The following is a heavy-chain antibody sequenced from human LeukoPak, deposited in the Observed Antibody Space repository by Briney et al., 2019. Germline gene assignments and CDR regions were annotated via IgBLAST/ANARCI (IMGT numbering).Heavy chain of an antibody. J-gene: IGHJ3*02. CDR2: INHSGST. Sequence: SETLSLTCAVYGGSFSGYYWSWIRQPPGKGLEWIGEINHSGSTNYNPSLKSRVTISVDTSKNQFSLKLSSVTAADTAVYYCARPIPIAAAGTVAFDIWGQGTMVTVSS. V-gene: IGHV4-34*01. D-gene: IGHD6-13*01. CDR3: ARPIPIAAAGTVAFDI. CDR1: GGSFSGYY.